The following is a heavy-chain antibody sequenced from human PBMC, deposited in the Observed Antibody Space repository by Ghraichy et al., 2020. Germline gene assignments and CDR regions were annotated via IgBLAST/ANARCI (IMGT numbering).Heavy chain of an antibody. Sequence: SETLSLTCTVSGGSISSYDWSWIRQPAGKGLEWIGRIYTSGSTNYNPSLKSLVTMSVDTSKSQFSLKLTSVTAADTAVYYCARENIVAAGSIVGYFQHWGQGTLVTVSS. J-gene: IGHJ1*01. CDR3: ARENIVAAGSIVGYFQH. CDR2: IYTSGST. D-gene: IGHD6-13*01. CDR1: GGSISSYD. V-gene: IGHV4-4*07.